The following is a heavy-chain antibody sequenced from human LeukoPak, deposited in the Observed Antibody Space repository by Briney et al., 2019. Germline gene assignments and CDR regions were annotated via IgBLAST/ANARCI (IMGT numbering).Heavy chain of an antibody. CDR1: GGSFSGYY. V-gene: IGHV4-34*01. CDR3: ARLSAVILWFGELLQGDNWFDP. Sequence: SETLSLTCAVYGGSFSGYYWIWIRQPPGKGLEWIGEINHSGSTNYNPSLKSRVTISVDTSKNQFPLKLSSVTAADTAVYYCARLSAVILWFGELLQGDNWFDPWGQGTLVTVSS. CDR2: INHSGST. D-gene: IGHD3-10*01. J-gene: IGHJ5*02.